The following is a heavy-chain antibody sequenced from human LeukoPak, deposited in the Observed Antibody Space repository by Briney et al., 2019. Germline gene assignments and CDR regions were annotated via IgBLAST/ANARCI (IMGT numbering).Heavy chain of an antibody. V-gene: IGHV4-4*07. Sequence: SETLSLTCTVSGGSISSYYWSWIRQPAGKGLGWIGHIYNSGSTNYNPSLKGRVTISVDTSKNQFSLKLSSVTAADTAVYYCARSDYDYVWGYFDYWGQGTLVTVSS. J-gene: IGHJ4*02. CDR1: GGSISSYY. D-gene: IGHD3-16*01. CDR2: IYNSGST. CDR3: ARSDYDYVWGYFDY.